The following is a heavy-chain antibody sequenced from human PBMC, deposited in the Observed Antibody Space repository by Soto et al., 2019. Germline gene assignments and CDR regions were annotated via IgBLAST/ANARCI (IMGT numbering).Heavy chain of an antibody. J-gene: IGHJ6*02. CDR2: ISYDGSNK. CDR3: AKNLYSGYDDAPHYYYYGMDV. Sequence: GGSLRLSCAASGFTFSSYGMHWVRQAPGKGLEWVAVISYDGSNKYYADSVKGRFTISRDNSKNTLYLQMNSLRAEDTAVYYCAKNLYSGYDDAPHYYYYGMDVWGQGTTVTVSS. D-gene: IGHD5-12*01. CDR1: GFTFSSYG. V-gene: IGHV3-30*18.